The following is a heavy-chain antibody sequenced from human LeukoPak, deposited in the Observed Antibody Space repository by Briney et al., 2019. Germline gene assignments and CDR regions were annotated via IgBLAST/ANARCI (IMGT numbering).Heavy chain of an antibody. D-gene: IGHD3-22*01. Sequence: SQTLSLTCTVSGGSISSGSYYWSWIRQPAGKGLEWIGRIYTSGSTNYNPSPKSRVTISVDTSKNQFSLKLSSVTAADTAVYYCARDHYYDSSGHNYFDYWGQGTLVTVSS. CDR3: ARDHYYDSSGHNYFDY. CDR2: IYTSGST. J-gene: IGHJ4*02. V-gene: IGHV4-61*02. CDR1: GGSISSGSYY.